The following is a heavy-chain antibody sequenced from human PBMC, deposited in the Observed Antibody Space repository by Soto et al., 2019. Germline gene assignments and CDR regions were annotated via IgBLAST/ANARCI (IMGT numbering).Heavy chain of an antibody. CDR2: ISGSGGST. CDR1: GFTFSSYA. Sequence: EVQLLESGGGLVQPGGSLRLSCAASGFTFSSYAMSWVRQAPGKGLEWVSAISGSGGSTYYADSVKRRFTISRDNSKNTLYLQMNSLRAEDTAVYYCAKDREYYDFWSGYYVDASDYWGQGTLVTVSS. V-gene: IGHV3-23*01. CDR3: AKDREYYDFWSGYYVDASDY. J-gene: IGHJ4*02. D-gene: IGHD3-3*01.